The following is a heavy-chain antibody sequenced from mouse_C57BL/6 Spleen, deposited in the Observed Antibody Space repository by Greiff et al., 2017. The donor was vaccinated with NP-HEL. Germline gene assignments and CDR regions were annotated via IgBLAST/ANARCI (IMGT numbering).Heavy chain of an antibody. CDR1: GYTFTSYW. J-gene: IGHJ2*01. CDR3: ARSDTTGGFDY. D-gene: IGHD1-1*01. V-gene: IGHV1-64*01. Sequence: QVQLQQPGAELVKPGASVKLSCKASGYTFTSYWMHWVKQRPGQGLEWIGMIHPNSGSTNYNEKFKSKATLTVDKSSSTAYMQLSSLTSEDSAVYYCARSDTTGGFDYWGQGTTLTVSS. CDR2: IHPNSGST.